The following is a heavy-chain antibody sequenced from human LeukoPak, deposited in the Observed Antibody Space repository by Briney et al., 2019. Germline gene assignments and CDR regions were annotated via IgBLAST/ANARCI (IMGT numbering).Heavy chain of an antibody. J-gene: IGHJ4*02. Sequence: GGSLRLSCAASGFTFSSYWMSWVRQAPGKGLEWVANIKQDGSEKYYVDSVKGRFTISRDNAKNSLYLQMNSLRAEGTAVYYCARDPPYCSGGSCNDYWGQGTLVTVSS. V-gene: IGHV3-7*03. CDR3: ARDPPYCSGGSCNDY. D-gene: IGHD2-15*01. CDR1: GFTFSSYW. CDR2: IKQDGSEK.